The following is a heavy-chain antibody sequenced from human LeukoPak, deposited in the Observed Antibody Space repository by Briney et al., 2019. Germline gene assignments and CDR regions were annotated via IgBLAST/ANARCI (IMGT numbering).Heavy chain of an antibody. D-gene: IGHD2-2*01. J-gene: IGHJ5*02. Sequence: SETLSLTCTVSGGSISSGDYYWSWIRQPPGKGLEWIGYIYYSGSTYYNPSLKSRVTISVDTSKNQFSLKLSSVTAADTAVYYCARWEGVPAAQGWFDPWGQGTLVTVSS. CDR2: IYYSGST. CDR3: ARWEGVPAAQGWFDP. V-gene: IGHV4-30-4*08. CDR1: GGSISSGDYY.